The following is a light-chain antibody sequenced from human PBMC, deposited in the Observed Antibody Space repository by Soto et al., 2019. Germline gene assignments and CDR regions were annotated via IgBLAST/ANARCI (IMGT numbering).Light chain of an antibody. J-gene: IGKJ1*01. Sequence: EIVVTQSPGTLSLSPGERATLSCRASQSVSSNYLAWYQQKPGQAPRLLIHGASSRATGIPDRFSGSGSGTEFAITIRRLEPEDFAVDYCQQYAGSPRSFGQGTNVEIK. CDR1: QSVSSNY. CDR3: QQYAGSPRS. V-gene: IGKV3-20*01. CDR2: GAS.